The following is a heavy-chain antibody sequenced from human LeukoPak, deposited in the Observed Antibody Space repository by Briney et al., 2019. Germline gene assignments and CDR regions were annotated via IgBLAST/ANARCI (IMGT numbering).Heavy chain of an antibody. Sequence: GGSLRLSCAASGFTFSTYSMNRVRQFPGKGLEWVSYISNIGSTIYYADSVKGRITISRDNAKNSLYLQMNSLRAEDTAVYYCARGPYSSSNYFDYWGQGTLVTVSS. V-gene: IGHV3-48*01. CDR1: GFTFSTYS. CDR3: ARGPYSSSNYFDY. D-gene: IGHD6-6*01. J-gene: IGHJ4*02. CDR2: ISNIGSTI.